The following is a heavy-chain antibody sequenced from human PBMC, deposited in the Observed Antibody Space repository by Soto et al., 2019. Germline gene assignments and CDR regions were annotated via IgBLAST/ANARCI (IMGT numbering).Heavy chain of an antibody. CDR3: ARGPRYSSGWNDY. CDR1: GFTFSSYW. J-gene: IGHJ4*02. V-gene: IGHV3-74*01. D-gene: IGHD6-19*01. Sequence: GGSLRLSCAASGFTFSSYWMHWVRQAPGKGLVWVSRINSDGSSTSYADSVKGRFTISRDNAKNTLYLQMNSLRAEDTAVYYCARGPRYSSGWNDYWGQGTLVTVSS. CDR2: INSDGSST.